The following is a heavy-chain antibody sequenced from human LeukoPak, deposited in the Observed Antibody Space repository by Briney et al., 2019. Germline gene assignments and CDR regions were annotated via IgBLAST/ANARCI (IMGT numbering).Heavy chain of an antibody. J-gene: IGHJ6*03. CDR2: IRYDGSNK. CDR3: AKDALVVGPAIEQGDFYYYMDV. V-gene: IGHV3-30*02. CDR1: GFTFTSYG. D-gene: IGHD2-2*01. Sequence: GGSLRLSCAASGFTFTSYGMHWVRQAPGKGLEWVGFIRYDGSNKYYVDSVKGRFTISRDNSKNTLFLQMNSLRAEDTAVYYCAKDALVVGPAIEQGDFYYYMDVWGKGTTVTVSS.